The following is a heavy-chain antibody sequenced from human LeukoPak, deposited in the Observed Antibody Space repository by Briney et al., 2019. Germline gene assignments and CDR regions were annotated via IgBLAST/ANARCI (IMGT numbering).Heavy chain of an antibody. D-gene: IGHD3-10*01. CDR2: ISGSGGST. J-gene: IGHJ4*02. V-gene: IGHV3-23*01. CDR3: AKMGGRVRGAYFDY. CDR1: GFTFSSYA. Sequence: GGSLRLSCAASGFTFSSYAMSWVRQAPGKGLEWVPAISGSGGSTYYADSVKGRFTISRDSSKNTLYLQMNSLRAEDTAVYYCAKMGGRVRGAYFDYWGQGTLVTVSS.